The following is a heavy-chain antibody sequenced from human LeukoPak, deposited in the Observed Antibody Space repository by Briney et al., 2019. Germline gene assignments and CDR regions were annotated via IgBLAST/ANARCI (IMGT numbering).Heavy chain of an antibody. CDR1: GGSISSGSYY. CDR3: ARGYYGSGSYYYYYMDV. V-gene: IGHV4-61*02. Sequence: KPSETLSLTCTVSGGSISSGSYYWSWIRQPAGKGLEWIGRIYTSGSTNYNPSLKSRVTISVDTSKNQFSLKLSSVTAADTAVYYCARGYYGSGSYYYYYMDVWGKGTTVTISS. CDR2: IYTSGST. D-gene: IGHD3-10*01. J-gene: IGHJ6*03.